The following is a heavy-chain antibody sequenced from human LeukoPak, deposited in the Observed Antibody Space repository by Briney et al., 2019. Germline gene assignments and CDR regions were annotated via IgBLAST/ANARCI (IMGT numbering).Heavy chain of an antibody. V-gene: IGHV3-7*01. CDR2: IKLDGSDK. J-gene: IGHJ4*02. D-gene: IGHD6-19*01. CDR3: ARVGQWLPDY. Sequence: GGSLRLSCAASGFTFRNHWMRWVRQAPGKGLEWVANIKLDGSDKYYVDSVKGRFTISRDNAKNSVYLQMNSLRAEDTAVYYCARVGQWLPDYWGQGTLVTVSS. CDR1: GFTFRNHW.